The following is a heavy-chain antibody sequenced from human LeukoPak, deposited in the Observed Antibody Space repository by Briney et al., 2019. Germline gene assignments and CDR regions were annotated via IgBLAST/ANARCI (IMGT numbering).Heavy chain of an antibody. CDR1: GFTFSSYS. J-gene: IGHJ4*02. D-gene: IGHD6-13*01. CDR2: ISSSSSYI. Sequence: GGSLRLSCAASGFTFSSYSMNWVRQAPGKGLEWVSSISSSSSYIYYADSVKGRFTISRDNAKNSLYLQMNSLRAEDTAVYYCARDVYSLDYFDYWGQGTLVTVSS. V-gene: IGHV3-21*01. CDR3: ARDVYSLDYFDY.